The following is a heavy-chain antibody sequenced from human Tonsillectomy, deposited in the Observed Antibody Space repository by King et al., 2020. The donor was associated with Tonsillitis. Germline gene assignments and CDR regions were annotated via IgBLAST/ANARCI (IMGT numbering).Heavy chain of an antibody. CDR2: ISTTSSYI. Sequence: VQLVESGGGLVKPGGSLRLSCAASGFTFTSHSMNWVRQAPGKGLEWVSYISTTSSYIYYTDSVKGRFTISRDNAKNSLYLEMNSLRADDTAVYYCTRASRTLIDYWGLGTLVTVSS. D-gene: IGHD1-14*01. J-gene: IGHJ4*02. V-gene: IGHV3-21*01. CDR1: GFTFTSHS. CDR3: TRASRTLIDY.